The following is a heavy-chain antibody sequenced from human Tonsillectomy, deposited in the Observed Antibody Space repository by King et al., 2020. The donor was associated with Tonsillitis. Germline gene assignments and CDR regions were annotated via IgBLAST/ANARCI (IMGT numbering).Heavy chain of an antibody. Sequence: VQLQQWGAGLLKPSETLSLTCAVYGGSFSNYYWTWIRQPPGKGLEWIGEINHSGSTNYNPSLKSRVIISVDTSKNQFSLELSSVTAADTAVYYCARVGIGSGWGFDYWGQGTLVTVSS. CDR2: INHSGST. D-gene: IGHD6-19*01. V-gene: IGHV4-34*01. J-gene: IGHJ4*02. CDR1: GGSFSNYY. CDR3: ARVGIGSGWGFDY.